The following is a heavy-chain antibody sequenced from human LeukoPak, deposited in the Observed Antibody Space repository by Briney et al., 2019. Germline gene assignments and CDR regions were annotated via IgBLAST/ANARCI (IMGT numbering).Heavy chain of an antibody. D-gene: IGHD6-13*01. V-gene: IGHV3-23*01. CDR1: GFTFSSYA. CDR2: ISGSGGST. CDR3: AKVSAAAGNY. Sequence: GGTLRLSCAASGFTFSSYAMSWVRQAPGKGLEWVSAISGSGGSTYYADSVKGRFAISRDNSKNTLYLQMNSLRAEDTAVYYCAKVSAAAGNYWGQGTLVTVSS. J-gene: IGHJ4*02.